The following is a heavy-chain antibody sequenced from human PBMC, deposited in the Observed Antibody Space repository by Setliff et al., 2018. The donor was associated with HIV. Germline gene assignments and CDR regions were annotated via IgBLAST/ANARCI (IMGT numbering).Heavy chain of an antibody. J-gene: IGHJ4*02. CDR1: GYSFTSYG. D-gene: IGHD2-2*01. CDR2: IHADTGDT. V-gene: IGHV1-3*01. CDR3: ARGYCSSSSCYFWRGYYFDS. Sequence: ASVKVSCKASGYSFTSYGLHWVRQAPGQRLEWMGWIHADTGDTKYSQNFQGRVTITRDTSANTAYMELSSLRSEDTAVYYCARGYCSSSSCYFWRGYYFDSWGQGTLVTVSS.